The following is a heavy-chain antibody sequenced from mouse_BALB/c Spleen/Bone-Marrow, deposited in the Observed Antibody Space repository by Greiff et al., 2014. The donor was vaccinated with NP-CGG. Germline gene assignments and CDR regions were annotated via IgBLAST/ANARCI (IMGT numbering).Heavy chain of an antibody. Sequence: QVQLQQSGAERMKPGASVKISCKATGYAFSSNWIEWVKRRPGHGLEWVGEIDPSNGRTNYNEKFKSKATLTVDKSSSTAYMQFSSLTSEDSAVYYCARGRVPYGYGFAYWGQGTLVTVSA. CDR1: GYAFSSNW. CDR2: IDPSNGRT. J-gene: IGHJ3*01. CDR3: ARGRVPYGYGFAY. V-gene: IGHV1S81*02. D-gene: IGHD2-2*01.